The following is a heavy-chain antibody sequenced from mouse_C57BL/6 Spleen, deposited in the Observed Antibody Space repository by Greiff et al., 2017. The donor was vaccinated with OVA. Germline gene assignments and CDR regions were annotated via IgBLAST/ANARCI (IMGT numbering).Heavy chain of an antibody. CDR2: LYPGDGDT. Sequence: QVQLQQSGPELVKPGASVKISCKASGYAFSSSWMNWVKQRPGKGLEWIGRLYPGDGDTNYNGKFKGKATLTADKSSSTDYRQLSSLTSEDSAVYFCARANYGSSYDYFDYWGQGTTLTVSS. CDR3: ARANYGSSYDYFDY. CDR1: GYAFSSSW. J-gene: IGHJ2*01. V-gene: IGHV1-82*01. D-gene: IGHD1-1*01.